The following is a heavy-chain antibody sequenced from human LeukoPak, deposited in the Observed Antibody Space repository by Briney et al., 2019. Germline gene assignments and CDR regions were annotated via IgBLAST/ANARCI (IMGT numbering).Heavy chain of an antibody. Sequence: PSETLSLTCTVSGGSISSYYWSWIRQPPGKGLEWIGYIYYRGNPNYNPSLKSRVTISLDTSKSQISLRLGSVTAADTAVYYCATMVQGVHTYFGSWGQGNLVAVSS. D-gene: IGHD3-10*01. V-gene: IGHV4-59*01. CDR2: IYYRGNP. CDR1: GGSISSYY. J-gene: IGHJ4*02. CDR3: ATMVQGVHTYFGS.